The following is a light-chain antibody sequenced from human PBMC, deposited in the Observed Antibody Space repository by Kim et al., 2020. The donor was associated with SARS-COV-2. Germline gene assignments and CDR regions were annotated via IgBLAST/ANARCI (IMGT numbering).Light chain of an antibody. CDR1: NIGRKN. CDR2: RNS. CDR3: QVWDSGTV. Sequence: VSVALGQTAIITCGGNNIGRKNVHWYQQKPGQAPVLVMYRNSDRPSGIPERFSGSNSGNTATLTISRAQAGDEADYYCQVWDSGTVFGGGTKVTVL. V-gene: IGLV3-9*01. J-gene: IGLJ2*01.